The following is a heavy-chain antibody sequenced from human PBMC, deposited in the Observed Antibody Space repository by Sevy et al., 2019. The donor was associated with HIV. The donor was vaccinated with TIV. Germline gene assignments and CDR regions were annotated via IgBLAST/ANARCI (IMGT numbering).Heavy chain of an antibody. CDR3: ARAEKAVTGTAFDY. V-gene: IGHV1-69*13. CDR1: GGTFYSYA. CDR2: IIPIFGET. D-gene: IGHD6-19*01. Sequence: ASVKVSCKASGGTFYSYAISWVRQAPGQGLEWMGGIIPIFGETNYAQKFQGRVTITADESTSAAYMELSSLRSEDTAVYYCARAEKAVTGTAFDYLGQGTMVTVSS. J-gene: IGHJ4*02.